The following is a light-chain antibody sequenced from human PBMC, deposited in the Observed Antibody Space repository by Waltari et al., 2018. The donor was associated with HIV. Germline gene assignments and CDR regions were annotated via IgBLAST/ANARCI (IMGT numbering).Light chain of an antibody. Sequence: QSVLTQPPSVSGAPGQRVTISCTGRSSNIVAGYDVHWYQQLPGTAPKLLIYGNSNRPSGVPDRVSGSKSGTSASLAITGLQAEDEADYYCQSYDSSLSGYVVFGGGTKLTVL. J-gene: IGLJ2*01. CDR1: SSNIVAGYD. V-gene: IGLV1-40*01. CDR2: GNS. CDR3: QSYDSSLSGYVV.